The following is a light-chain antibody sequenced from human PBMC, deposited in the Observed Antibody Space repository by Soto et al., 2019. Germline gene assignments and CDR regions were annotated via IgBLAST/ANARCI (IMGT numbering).Light chain of an antibody. Sequence: DIQMTQSPSTLSVSVGDRVTITCRASQSISRYLGWYQQKPGKAPNLLIYDVSILESGVPSRCGGSGSGTEFTLTISSLQVDDFATYYCQQYNRYSSWTFGQGTKVEI. J-gene: IGKJ1*01. CDR3: QQYNRYSSWT. V-gene: IGKV1-5*01. CDR2: DVS. CDR1: QSISRY.